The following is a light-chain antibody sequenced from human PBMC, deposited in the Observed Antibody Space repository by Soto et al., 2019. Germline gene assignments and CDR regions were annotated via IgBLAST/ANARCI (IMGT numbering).Light chain of an antibody. J-gene: IGKJ1*01. V-gene: IGKV1-27*01. CDR3: QXYNSAPGT. CDR2: AAS. Sequence: DIQMTQSPSSLSASVGDRVTITCRASQGISNYLAWYQQKPGKVPKLLIYAASTLQSGVPSRFSGSGSGTDFTLTISSLQPEXXATXXXQXYNSAPGTFGQGTKVEIK. CDR1: QGISNY.